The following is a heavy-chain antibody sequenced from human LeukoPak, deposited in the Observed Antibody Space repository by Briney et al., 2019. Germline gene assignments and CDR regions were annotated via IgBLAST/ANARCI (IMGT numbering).Heavy chain of an antibody. J-gene: IGHJ4*02. V-gene: IGHV3-74*01. CDR1: GFTFSSYW. CDR3: TTNSSGWLGYFDY. Sequence: GGSLRLSCAASGFTFSSYWMHWVRHAPGKGLVWVSRINSDGSSTSYADSVKGRFTISRDNAKNTLYLQMNSLRAEDTAVYYCTTNSSGWLGYFDYWGQGTLVTVSS. CDR2: INSDGSST. D-gene: IGHD6-19*01.